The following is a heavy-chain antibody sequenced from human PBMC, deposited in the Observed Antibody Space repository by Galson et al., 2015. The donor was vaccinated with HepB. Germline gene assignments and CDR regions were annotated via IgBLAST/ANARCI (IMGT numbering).Heavy chain of an antibody. V-gene: IGHV3-53*01. D-gene: IGHD5-24*01. J-gene: IGHJ4*02. Sequence: SLRLSCAASGFTVNSNYMSWVRLTPGRGLEWVSAIEGTGRTDYADSVEGRFTISRDNSKNTLYLQMNSLRAEDTAVYYCAIGIEMVTIADYCGLGTLVTVAS. CDR1: GFTVNSNY. CDR2: IEGTGRT. CDR3: AIGIEMVTIADY.